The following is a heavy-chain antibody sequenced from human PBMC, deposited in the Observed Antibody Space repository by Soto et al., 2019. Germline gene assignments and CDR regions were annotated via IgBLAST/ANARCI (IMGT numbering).Heavy chain of an antibody. J-gene: IGHJ4*02. CDR3: AKVGPEVVPAAVDN. CDR2: ISYDGNNK. D-gene: IGHD2-2*01. CDR1: GFPFSSYG. V-gene: IGHV3-30*18. Sequence: QVQLVESGGGVVQPGRSLRLSCAASGFPFSSYGMHWVRQAPGKGLEWVAVISYDGNNKYYGDSVKGRFIISRDNSKNTVYLQMNSLRPEDTAVYYCAKVGPEVVPAAVDNWGQGTLVSVSS.